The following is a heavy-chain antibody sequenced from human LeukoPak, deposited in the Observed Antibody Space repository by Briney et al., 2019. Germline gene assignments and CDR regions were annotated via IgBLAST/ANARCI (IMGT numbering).Heavy chain of an antibody. J-gene: IGHJ4*02. CDR3: ARALTPESAFDY. CDR1: GGSISSYY. Sequence: SETLSLTCTVSGGSISSYYWSWIRQPPGKGLEWIGYISYNGNTNYNPSLKSRVTISVDTSKNQFSLKLSSVTAADTAVYYCARALTPESAFDYWGQGTLVTVSS. CDR2: ISYNGNT. V-gene: IGHV4-59*08.